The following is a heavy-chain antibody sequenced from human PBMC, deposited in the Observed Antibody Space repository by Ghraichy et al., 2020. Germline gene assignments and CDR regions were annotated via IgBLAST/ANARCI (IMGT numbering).Heavy chain of an antibody. D-gene: IGHD3-22*01. Sequence: GESLNISCAASGFTFSSYAMSWVRQAPGKGLEWVSAIRGSGSCTYYTDSVKGRFTISRDNSKNTLYLQMNSLRAEDTAVYYCAKDRDYSDSSGYYFNAFDIWGQGTMVTVSS. V-gene: IGHV3-23*01. CDR1: GFTFSSYA. CDR3: AKDRDYSDSSGYYFNAFDI. J-gene: IGHJ3*02. CDR2: IRGSGSCT.